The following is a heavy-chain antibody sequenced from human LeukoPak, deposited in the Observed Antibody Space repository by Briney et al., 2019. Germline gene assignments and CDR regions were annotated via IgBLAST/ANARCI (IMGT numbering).Heavy chain of an antibody. V-gene: IGHV3-7*01. CDR1: GFTFSSYW. D-gene: IGHD3-16*02. Sequence: PGGSLRLSCAASGFTFSSYWMSWVRQAPGKGLEWVANIKQDGSEKYYVDPVKGRFTISRDNAKNSLYLQMNSLRAEDTAVYYCAREVRLGELSFFDYWGQGTLVTVSS. CDR2: IKQDGSEK. CDR3: AREVRLGELSFFDY. J-gene: IGHJ4*02.